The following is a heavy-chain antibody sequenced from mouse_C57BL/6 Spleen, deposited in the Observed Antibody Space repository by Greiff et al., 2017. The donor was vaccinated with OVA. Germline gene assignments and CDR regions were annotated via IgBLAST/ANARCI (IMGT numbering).Heavy chain of an antibody. CDR3: ARGAYYSNYLYAMDY. D-gene: IGHD2-5*01. CDR2: IRSSGST. CDR1: GYSITNGNHW. J-gene: IGHJ4*01. V-gene: IGHV3-4*01. Sequence: EVQLQESGPALVKPSQTVSLTCTVTGYSITNGNHWWNWIRQVSGSKLEWIGYIRSSGSTDSNPSLKSRISITRDTSKNQLFLQLNSVTTEDIATYYCARGAYYSNYLYAMDYWGQGTSVTVSS.